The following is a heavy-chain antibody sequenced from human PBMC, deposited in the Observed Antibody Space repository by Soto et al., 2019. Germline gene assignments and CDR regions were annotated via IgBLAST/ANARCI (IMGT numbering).Heavy chain of an antibody. J-gene: IGHJ3*02. Sequence: PSETLSLTCAVSGGSISSSDWWRWVRPPPGKGLEWIGEVYHSGSTNYNPSLKSRVTISVDKSKNRFSLKLNSVTAADTAVYYCARPVDDYSNHGGPFDIWGQGTMVTVSS. V-gene: IGHV4-4*02. CDR3: ARPVDDYSNHGGPFDI. CDR2: VYHSGST. D-gene: IGHD4-4*01. CDR1: GGSISSSDW.